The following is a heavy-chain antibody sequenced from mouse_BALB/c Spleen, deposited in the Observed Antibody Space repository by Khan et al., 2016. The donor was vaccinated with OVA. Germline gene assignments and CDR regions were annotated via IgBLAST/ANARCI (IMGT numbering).Heavy chain of an antibody. D-gene: IGHD2-14*01. Sequence: QVQLKESGPGLVAPSQSLSITCTVSGFSLSRYNIHWVRQPPGKGLEWLGMIWGGGGTDYNSTLKSRLIISKDNSKSQIILKMNSLQTDDSAMYYCARAYYRYDGYYAMDYWGQGTSVTVSS. V-gene: IGHV2-6-4*01. CDR3: ARAYYRYDGYYAMDY. CDR2: IWGGGGT. J-gene: IGHJ4*01. CDR1: GFSLSRYN.